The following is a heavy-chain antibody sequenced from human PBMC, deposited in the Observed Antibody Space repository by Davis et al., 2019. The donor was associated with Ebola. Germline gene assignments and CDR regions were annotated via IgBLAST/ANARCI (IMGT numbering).Heavy chain of an antibody. V-gene: IGHV1-2*04. CDR3: ARDLSADYYGMDV. J-gene: IGHJ6*02. D-gene: IGHD3-16*02. CDR2: INPNSGGT. CDR1: GYTFTSYG. Sequence: ASVKVSCKASGYTFTSYGISWVRQAPGQGLEWMGWINPNSGGTNYAQKFQGWVTMTRDTSISTAYMELSRLRSDDTAVYYCARDLSADYYGMDVWGQGTTVTVSS.